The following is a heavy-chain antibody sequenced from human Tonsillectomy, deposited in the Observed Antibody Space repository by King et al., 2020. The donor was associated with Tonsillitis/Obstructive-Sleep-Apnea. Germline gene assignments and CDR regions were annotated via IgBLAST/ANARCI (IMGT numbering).Heavy chain of an antibody. CDR3: AKADWNGGLYYDYYMDV. CDR2: INWNSGKI. V-gene: IGHV3-9*01. CDR1: GFTFDDYA. J-gene: IGHJ6*03. D-gene: IGHD1-1*01. Sequence: VQLVESGGGLVQPGRSLRLSCATSGFTFDDYAMHWVRQAPGKGLEWGSGINWNSGKIGYADSVKGRFTISRYNAQRSLYLRMNSLRAEDTALCDCAKADWNGGLYYDYYMDVWGKGTTVTVSS.